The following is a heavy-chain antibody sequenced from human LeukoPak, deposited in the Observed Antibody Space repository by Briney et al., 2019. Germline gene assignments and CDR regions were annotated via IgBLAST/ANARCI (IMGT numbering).Heavy chain of an antibody. V-gene: IGHV1-2*02. J-gene: IGHJ4*02. Sequence: GASVKVSCKASGYTFTDYYIHWVRQAPGQGLEGMGWIYPNTGGTKYAQKFKGRVTMTRDTSTSTAYMDLKRLTSDDTAVYYCARDSYDTRGGDSWGQGTLVTVYS. CDR1: GYTFTDYY. CDR3: ARDSYDTRGGDS. CDR2: IYPNTGGT. D-gene: IGHD3-22*01.